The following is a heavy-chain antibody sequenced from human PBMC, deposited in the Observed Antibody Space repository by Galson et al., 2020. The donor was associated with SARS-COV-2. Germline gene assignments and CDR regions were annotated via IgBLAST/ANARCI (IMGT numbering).Heavy chain of an antibody. D-gene: IGHD3-10*01. CDR3: AREGVLLWFGDNYYFDL. CDR1: GGSISSGSYY. CDR2: IYTSGST. Sequence: SETLSLTCTVSGGSISSGSYYWSWIRQTAGKGLEWIGRIYTSGSTNYNPSLKSRVSISVDMSKNHFSLKLSSVTAADTAVYYCAREGVLLWFGDNYYFDLWGRGTLVTVSS. J-gene: IGHJ2*01. V-gene: IGHV4-61*02.